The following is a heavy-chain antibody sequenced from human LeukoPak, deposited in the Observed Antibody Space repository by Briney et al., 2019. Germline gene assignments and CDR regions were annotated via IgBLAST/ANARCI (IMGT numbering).Heavy chain of an antibody. CDR3: VKDRHYYDLSTGYSALLQVGAFDI. V-gene: IGHV3-64D*09. Sequence: GGSLCLSCSVSGFTFSTFTMHWDRQAPGKGLKYGSAISLGVANTSYADPVRGRFTMSRDNCKTYMYLQVTSLEAKDTAVYYCVKDRHYYDLSTGYSALLQVGAFDIWGQGTMVTVSS. CDR1: GFTFSTFT. J-gene: IGHJ3*02. CDR2: ISLGVANT. D-gene: IGHD3-9*01.